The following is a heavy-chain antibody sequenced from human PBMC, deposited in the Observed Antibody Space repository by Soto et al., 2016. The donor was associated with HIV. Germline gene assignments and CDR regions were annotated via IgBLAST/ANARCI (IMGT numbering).Heavy chain of an antibody. CDR1: GFNFDDYG. Sequence: EVQLVESGGGLIQPGRSLRLSCTTAGFNFDDYGMTWFRQAPGKGLEWIGFISSKAYGGTTEYAASVKGRFTFSRDDSRSVAYLQMVSLKVEDTGVYYCARNPPLRMVSGSHSNSWGRGDPGQCL. D-gene: IGHD3-10*01. J-gene: IGHJ2*01. CDR2: ISSKAYGGTT. CDR3: ARNPPLRMVSGSHSNS. V-gene: IGHV3-49*03.